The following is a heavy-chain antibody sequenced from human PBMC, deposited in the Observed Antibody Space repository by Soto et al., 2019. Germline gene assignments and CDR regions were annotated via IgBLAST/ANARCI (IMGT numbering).Heavy chain of an antibody. CDR2: IYSSGSA. Sequence: PSWTLSLTCTVSGVSIYTYSWTWLRQPAGKGLEWIGHIYSSGSANYNPSLKSRVSMSADTSKNQLSLKLNSVNAADTDVYYCATIVGDNDYWGEGAMVTVS. J-gene: IGHJ4*02. V-gene: IGHV4-4*07. CDR1: GVSIYTYS. D-gene: IGHD1-26*01. CDR3: ATIVGDNDY.